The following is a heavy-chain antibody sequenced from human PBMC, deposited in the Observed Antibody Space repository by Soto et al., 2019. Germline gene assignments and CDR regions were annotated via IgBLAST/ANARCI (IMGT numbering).Heavy chain of an antibody. J-gene: IGHJ4*02. CDR3: ARDHTDSSGTDY. D-gene: IGHD3-22*01. CDR2: IYYSGST. V-gene: IGHV4-30-4*01. CDR1: GGAISSGDYY. Sequence: SETLSLTCTVSGGAISSGDYYWGWIRQPPGKGLEWIGYIYYSGSTYYNPSLKSRVTISVDTSKNQFSLKLSSVTAADTAVYYCARDHTDSSGTDYWGQGTLVTVSS.